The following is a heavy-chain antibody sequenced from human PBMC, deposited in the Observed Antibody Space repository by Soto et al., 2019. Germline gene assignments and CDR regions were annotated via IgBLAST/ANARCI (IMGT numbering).Heavy chain of an antibody. CDR3: ARDSGYDSVYYYYGMDV. CDR1: GFTFSSYS. J-gene: IGHJ6*02. V-gene: IGHV3-48*02. D-gene: IGHD5-12*01. CDR2: ISSSSSTI. Sequence: GSLRLSCAASGFTFSSYSMNWVRQAPGKGLEWVSYISSSSSTIYYADSVKGRLTISRDNAKNSLYLQMNSLRDEDTAVYYCARDSGYDSVYYYYGMDVWGQGTTVTVSS.